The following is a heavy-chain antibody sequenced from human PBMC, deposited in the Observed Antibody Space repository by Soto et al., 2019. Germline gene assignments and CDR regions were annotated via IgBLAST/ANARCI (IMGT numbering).Heavy chain of an antibody. Sequence: LPRPGSVSRCTIRRGDYNWSRIRRPPRQGREGSGDIYYSGSTCYNPALKSRVIISLDTSENRFSLQLTSVRAADTAGYYCATAAGWSWAGGSHWFDHGGQGTLVSVPS. J-gene: IGHJ5*02. CDR2: IYYSGST. CDR3: ATAAGWSWAGGSHWFDH. CDR1: RCTIRRGDYN. V-gene: IGHV4-30-4*01. D-gene: IGHD3-3*01.